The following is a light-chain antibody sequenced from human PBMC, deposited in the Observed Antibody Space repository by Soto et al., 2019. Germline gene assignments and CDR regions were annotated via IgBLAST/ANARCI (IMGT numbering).Light chain of an antibody. CDR2: DAS. Sequence: EIVLTQAPGTLSLSPGDGATLSCMASQSVTSSSLAWYQQKLGQAPRLLVYDASNRATGIPARFSGSGSGTDFTLTISSLEPEDFAVYYCQQRSNWPITFGQGTRLEIK. CDR1: QSVTSSS. CDR3: QQRSNWPIT. V-gene: IGKV3D-20*02. J-gene: IGKJ5*01.